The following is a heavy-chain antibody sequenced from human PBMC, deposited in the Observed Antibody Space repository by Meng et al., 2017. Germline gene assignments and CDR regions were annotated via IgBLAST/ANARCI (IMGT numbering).Heavy chain of an antibody. Sequence: QGQLQQWGAGLLKPSGTLSLTCAVSGGSISSSNWWSWVRQPPGKGLEWIGEIYHSGSTNYNPSLKSRVTISVDKSKNQFSLKLSSVTAADTAVYYCAREVAATTLFLDYWGQGTLVTVSS. J-gene: IGHJ4*02. CDR1: GGSISSSNW. CDR2: IYHSGST. D-gene: IGHD2-15*01. CDR3: AREVAATTLFLDY. V-gene: IGHV4-4*02.